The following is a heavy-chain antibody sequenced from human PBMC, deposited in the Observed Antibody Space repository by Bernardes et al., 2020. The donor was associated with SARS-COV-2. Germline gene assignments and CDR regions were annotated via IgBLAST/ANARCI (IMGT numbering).Heavy chain of an antibody. D-gene: IGHD6-19*01. CDR2: IYYSGST. CDR1: GGSISSYY. V-gene: IGHV4-59*01. Sequence: SETLSLTCTVSGGSISSYYWSWIRQPPGKGLEWIGYIYYSGSTNYNPSLKSRVTISVDTSKNQFSLKLSSVTAADTAVYYCARDQRTSEYSSGWYNYYYYGMDVWGQGPTVTVSS. CDR3: ARDQRTSEYSSGWYNYYYYGMDV. J-gene: IGHJ6*02.